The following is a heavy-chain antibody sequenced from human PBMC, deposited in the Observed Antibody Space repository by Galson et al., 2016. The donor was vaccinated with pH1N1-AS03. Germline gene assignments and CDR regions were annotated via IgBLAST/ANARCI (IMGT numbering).Heavy chain of an antibody. CDR3: AKAGHEGAFDC. CDR1: GFTFSSYS. CDR2: ISGIGTSP. V-gene: IGHV3-23*01. Sequence: SLRLSCAASGFTFSSYSMSWVRQAPGKGLEWVSVISGIGTSPYYAASVKGPFSISQTNARNTLPLQIDGPRAEDTALYYCAKAGHEGAFDCWGQGTLVTVSP. J-gene: IGHJ4*02.